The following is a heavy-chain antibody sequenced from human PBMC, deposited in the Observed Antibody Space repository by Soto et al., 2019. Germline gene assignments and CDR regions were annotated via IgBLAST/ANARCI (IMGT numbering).Heavy chain of an antibody. D-gene: IGHD6-19*01. CDR3: TRDRHREQWQGPHDALEI. Sequence: EMQLVESGGGLVQPGESLRLSCVASGFTFTIYSMSWVRQAPGKGLEWISYINYDGTSVYYSDSVKGRFTISRDNAQNSLFLQVNSLRDEDTALYYCTRDRHREQWQGPHDALEIWGQGTMVTVSS. CDR2: INYDGTSV. J-gene: IGHJ3*02. CDR1: GFTFTIYS. V-gene: IGHV3-48*02.